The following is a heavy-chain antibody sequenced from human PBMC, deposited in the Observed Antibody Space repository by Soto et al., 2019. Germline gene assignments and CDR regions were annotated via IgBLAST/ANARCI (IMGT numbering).Heavy chain of an antibody. J-gene: IGHJ6*02. D-gene: IGHD4-17*01. V-gene: IGHV4-30-4*01. Sequence: PSETLSLTCTVSGGSISSGDYYWSWIRQPPGKGLEWIGYIYYSGSTYYNPSLKSRVTISVDTSKNQFSLKLSSVTAADTAVYYCARYDYQWYYYYGMDVWGQGTTVTVS. CDR2: IYYSGST. CDR3: ARYDYQWYYYYGMDV. CDR1: GGSISSGDYY.